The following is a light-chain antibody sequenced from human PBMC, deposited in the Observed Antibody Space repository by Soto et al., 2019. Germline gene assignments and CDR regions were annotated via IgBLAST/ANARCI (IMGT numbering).Light chain of an antibody. J-gene: IGKJ2*01. CDR2: GAS. V-gene: IGKV3-15*01. Sequence: EIVMTQSPATLSVSPGARATLSCRASQSVSSNLAWYQQKPGQAPRLLINGASTRATGIPARFSGSGSGTEFTLTISSLQSEDFAVYYCQQYNSWPPTFGQGTKLDIK. CDR1: QSVSSN. CDR3: QQYNSWPPT.